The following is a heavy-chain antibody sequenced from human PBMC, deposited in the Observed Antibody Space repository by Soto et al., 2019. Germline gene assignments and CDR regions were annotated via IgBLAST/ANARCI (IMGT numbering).Heavy chain of an antibody. CDR1: GYTFTSYD. J-gene: IGHJ3*02. CDR2: MNPNSGNT. Sequence: QVQLVQSGAVVKKPGASVKVSCKASGYTFTSYDINWVRQATGQGLEWMGWMNPNSGNTGYEQKFQGTXXMXRXXSISTAYMELSSLRSEDTAVYYCAGPRYGADAFDIWGQGTMVTVSS. D-gene: IGHD4-17*01. V-gene: IGHV1-8*01. CDR3: AGPRYGADAFDI.